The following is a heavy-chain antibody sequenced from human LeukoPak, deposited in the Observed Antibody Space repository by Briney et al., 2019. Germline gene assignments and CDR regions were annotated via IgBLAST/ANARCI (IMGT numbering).Heavy chain of an antibody. Sequence: SETLSLTCTVSGGPISSHYWSWIRQPPGEGLEWIGYISYSGRINYNPSLESRVTLSLDTSKNQFSLTLTSVTAADTAVYYCARGAGWWDYWGQGTLVTVSS. CDR2: ISYSGRI. D-gene: IGHD2-15*01. V-gene: IGHV4-59*11. CDR1: GGPISSHY. J-gene: IGHJ4*02. CDR3: ARGAGWWDY.